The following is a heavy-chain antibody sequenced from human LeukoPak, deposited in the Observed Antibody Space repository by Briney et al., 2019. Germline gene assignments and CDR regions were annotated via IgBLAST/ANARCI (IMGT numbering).Heavy chain of an antibody. CDR1: GGSISNYY. Sequence: SETLSLTCTVSGGSISNYYWSWIRQPPGKGLEWIGYIYHSDISNYNPSLNSRATMSVDTSRNHFSLQLSSVTAADTAVYYCARHANYGSGSYYGWFHPWGQGTLVTVSS. V-gene: IGHV4-59*08. D-gene: IGHD3-10*01. J-gene: IGHJ5*02. CDR2: IYHSDIS. CDR3: ARHANYGSGSYYGWFHP.